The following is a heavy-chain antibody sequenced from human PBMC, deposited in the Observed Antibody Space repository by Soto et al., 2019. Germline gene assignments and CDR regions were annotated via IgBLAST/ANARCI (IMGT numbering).Heavy chain of an antibody. V-gene: IGHV4-59*08. J-gene: IGHJ6*03. D-gene: IGHD2-2*01. CDR3: ARRGDCSSTSCYEGNYYYMDV. CDR1: GGSISSYY. CDR2: IYYSGST. Sequence: QVQLQESGPGLVKPSETLSLTCTVSGGSISSYYWSWIRQPPGKGLEWIGYIYYSGSTNYNPSLKRRVTISVDTSKNQFSLKLSSVTAADTAVYYCARRGDCSSTSCYEGNYYYMDVWGKGTTVTVSS.